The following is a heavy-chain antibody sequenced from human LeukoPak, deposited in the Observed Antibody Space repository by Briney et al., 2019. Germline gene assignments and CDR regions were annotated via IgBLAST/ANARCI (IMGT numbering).Heavy chain of an antibody. Sequence: SETLSLSCTVSGGSISSYYWSWIRQPAGKGLEWIGRIYISGSTNYNPSLKSRVTMSVDTSKNQFSLKLSSVTAADTAVYYCARDLGGHCSGGSCYQNWFDPWGQGTLVTVSS. CDR1: GGSISSYY. J-gene: IGHJ5*02. CDR3: ARDLGGHCSGGSCYQNWFDP. D-gene: IGHD2-15*01. CDR2: IYISGST. V-gene: IGHV4-4*07.